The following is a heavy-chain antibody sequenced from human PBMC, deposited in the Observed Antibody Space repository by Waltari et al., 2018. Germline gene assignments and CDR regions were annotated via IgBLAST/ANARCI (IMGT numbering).Heavy chain of an antibody. CDR1: GGSISSSSYY. V-gene: IGHV4-39*01. CDR3: ARRHSSGYYSNYFDY. J-gene: IGHJ4*02. Sequence: QLQLQESGPGLVKPSETLSLTCTVSGGSISSSSYYWGWIRQPPGKGLEWIGSIYYSGSTYYNPSLKSRVTISVDTSKNQFSLKLSSVTAADTAVYYCARRHSSGYYSNYFDYWGQGTLVTVSS. CDR2: IYYSGST. D-gene: IGHD3-22*01.